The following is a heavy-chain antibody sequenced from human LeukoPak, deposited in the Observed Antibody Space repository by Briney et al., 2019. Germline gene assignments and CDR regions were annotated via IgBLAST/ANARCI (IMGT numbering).Heavy chain of an antibody. V-gene: IGHV4-4*07. CDR2: IYTSGSA. D-gene: IGHD3-9*01. J-gene: IGHJ5*02. CDR3: ARGLLTMTDWFDP. CDR1: GGSISSYY. Sequence: SETLSLTCTVSGGSISSYYWSWIRQTAGKGLEWIGRIYTSGSASYNPSLKSRVTMSVDTSKNQFSLKLSSVTAADTAVYYCARGLLTMTDWFDPWGQGTLATVSS.